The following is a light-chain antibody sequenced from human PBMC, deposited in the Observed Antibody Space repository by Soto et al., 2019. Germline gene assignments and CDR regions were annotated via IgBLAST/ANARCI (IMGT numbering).Light chain of an antibody. Sequence: QSVLTQPASVSGSPGQRVTISCTGSSSNIGACYDVYWYQQLPGTAPKLLIYGNSNRPSGVSDRFSGSKSGTSASLAITGLQAEDEADYYCQYYDSSLSGVFGTGTKLTVL. CDR3: QYYDSSLSGV. CDR2: GNS. V-gene: IGLV1-40*01. J-gene: IGLJ1*01. CDR1: SSNIGACYD.